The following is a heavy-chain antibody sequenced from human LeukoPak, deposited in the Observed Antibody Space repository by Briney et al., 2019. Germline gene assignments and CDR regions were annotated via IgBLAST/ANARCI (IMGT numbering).Heavy chain of an antibody. J-gene: IGHJ3*02. CDR3: ARVEVAPDDACDI. CDR1: GVSISCYY. Sequence: KPSETLSLTCSVSGVSISCYYWSWLRQPPGQGLEWIGYICYNGSASYNPSLKIRVSISVDTSKNQFSLKLSSVTAADSAVYYCARVEVAPDDACDIWGQGTMVTVSS. CDR2: ICYNGSA. V-gene: IGHV4-59*12. D-gene: IGHD2-15*01.